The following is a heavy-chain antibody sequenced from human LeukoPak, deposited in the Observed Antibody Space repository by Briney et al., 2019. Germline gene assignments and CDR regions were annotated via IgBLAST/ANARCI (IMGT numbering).Heavy chain of an antibody. Sequence: PGGSLRLSCAASGFTFTGYAMSWVRQTPGKGLEWVSAINGSGGTTYYADSVKGGFTTSRDNSKNTLYLQMNSLRAEDTAVYYCAKETGYPNTRMDVWGQGTTVTVSS. CDR2: INGSGGTT. J-gene: IGHJ6*02. CDR3: AKETGYPNTRMDV. D-gene: IGHD3-9*01. CDR1: GFTFTGYA. V-gene: IGHV3-23*01.